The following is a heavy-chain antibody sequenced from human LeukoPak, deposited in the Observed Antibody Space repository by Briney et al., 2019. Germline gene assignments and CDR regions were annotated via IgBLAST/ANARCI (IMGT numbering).Heavy chain of an antibody. Sequence: GGSLRLSCAASGFTFSSYAMHWVRQAPGKGLEYVSAISSNGGSTYYANSVKGRFTISRDNSKNTLYLQMGSLRAEDMAVYYCARENSGSYYFDYWGHGTLVTVSS. V-gene: IGHV3-64*01. CDR1: GFTFSSYA. CDR3: ARENSGSYYFDY. D-gene: IGHD1-26*01. CDR2: ISSNGGST. J-gene: IGHJ4*01.